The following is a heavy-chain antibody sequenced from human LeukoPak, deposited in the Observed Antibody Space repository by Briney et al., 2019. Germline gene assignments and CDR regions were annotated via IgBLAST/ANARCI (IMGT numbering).Heavy chain of an antibody. Sequence: SVKVSCKASGGTFSSYAISWVRQAPGQGLEWMGGIIPIFGTANYAQKFQGRVTITADKSTSTAYMELSSLRSEDTAVYYCARVLVISGWAFDYWGQGTLVTVSS. CDR1: GGTFSSYA. CDR2: IIPIFGTA. D-gene: IGHD6-19*01. J-gene: IGHJ4*02. CDR3: ARVLVISGWAFDY. V-gene: IGHV1-69*06.